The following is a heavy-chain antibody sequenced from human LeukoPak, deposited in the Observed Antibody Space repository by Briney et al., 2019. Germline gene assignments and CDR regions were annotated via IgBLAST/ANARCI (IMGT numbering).Heavy chain of an antibody. D-gene: IGHD5-12*01. CDR3: VRDGGVSGYDLLDY. CDR2: INQDGSEE. V-gene: IGHV3-7*01. CDR1: GFTFSNYW. Sequence: GGSLRLSCAASGFTFSNYWMTWVRQAPGKGLEWVAHINQDGSEEHYVDSAKARFTISRDNAKNSLSLQMNSLRAEDTAVYYCVRDGGVSGYDLLDYWGQGTLVTVSS. J-gene: IGHJ4*02.